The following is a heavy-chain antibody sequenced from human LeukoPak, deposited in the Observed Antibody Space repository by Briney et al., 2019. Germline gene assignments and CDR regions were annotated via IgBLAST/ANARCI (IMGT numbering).Heavy chain of an antibody. V-gene: IGHV1-69*04. CDR3: ARGPLGPVWTFDY. D-gene: IGHD7-27*01. Sequence: ASVKVSCKASGGPFSSYAISWVRQAPGQGLEWMGRIIPILGIANYAQKFQGRVTITADKSTSTAYMELSSLRSEDTAVYYCARGPLGPVWTFDYWGQGTLVTVSS. CDR1: GGPFSSYA. J-gene: IGHJ4*02. CDR2: IIPILGIA.